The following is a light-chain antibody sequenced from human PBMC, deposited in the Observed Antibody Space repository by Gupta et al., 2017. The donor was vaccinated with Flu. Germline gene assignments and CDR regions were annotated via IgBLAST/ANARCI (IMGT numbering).Light chain of an antibody. Sequence: SSALPQPPSVSVSPGPTARITCSGDALPKNYAYWYQQKSGQAPVMVIYEDNKRTSGIPERFSGSSSGTMASLTISGAQGEDEADYYCYSSDSSGDHRVFGGGTKLTVL. J-gene: IGLJ3*02. CDR2: EDN. V-gene: IGLV3-10*01. CDR1: ALPKNY. CDR3: YSSDSSGDHRV.